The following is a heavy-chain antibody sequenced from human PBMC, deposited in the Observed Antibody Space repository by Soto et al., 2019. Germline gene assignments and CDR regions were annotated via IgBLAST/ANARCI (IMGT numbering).Heavy chain of an antibody. CDR3: ASGENSGDGAFDV. J-gene: IGHJ3*01. CDR1: GYTFSAYN. V-gene: IGHV1-2*02. D-gene: IGHD2-21*01. Sequence: QVQLVQSGAEMKKPGASVRVSCKASGYTFSAYNVHWVRQAPGQGPQWVGWINVNTGVTNYGPKLQDRITMTRNTSISPAYMELSSLRSNDTAIYYCASGENSGDGAFDVWGQGTMVAVSS. CDR2: INVNTGVT.